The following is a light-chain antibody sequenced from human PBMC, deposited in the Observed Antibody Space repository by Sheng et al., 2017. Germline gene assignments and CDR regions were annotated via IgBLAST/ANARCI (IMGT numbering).Light chain of an antibody. CDR1: QSIDTY. Sequence: EIVLTQSPATLSLSPGERATLSCRASQSIDTYLAWYQQKVGQAPRLLIYDASNRATGIPARFSGSGSGTDFTLTISSLEPEDFAVYYCQQRSDWPLTFGGGTEGGDRT. V-gene: IGKV3-11*01. J-gene: IGKJ4*01. CDR2: DAS. CDR3: QQRSDWPLT.